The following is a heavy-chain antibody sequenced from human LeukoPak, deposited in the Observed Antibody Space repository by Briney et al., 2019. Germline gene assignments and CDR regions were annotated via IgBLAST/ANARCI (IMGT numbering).Heavy chain of an antibody. CDR3: ARDHLRSDPEYYYYGMDV. Sequence: ASVKVSCKASGYTFTSYYMHWVRQAPGQGLEWMGIINPSGGSTSYAQKFQGRVTMTRDTSTSTVYMELSSLRSEDTAVYYCARDHLRSDPEYYYYGMDVWGQGTTVTVSS. CDR2: INPSGGST. V-gene: IGHV1-46*01. J-gene: IGHJ6*02. CDR1: GYTFTSYY.